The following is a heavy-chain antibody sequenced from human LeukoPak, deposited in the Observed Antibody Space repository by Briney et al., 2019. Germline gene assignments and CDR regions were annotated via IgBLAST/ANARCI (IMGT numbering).Heavy chain of an antibody. Sequence: GGSLRLSCAASGFTFSNAWMSWVRQAPGKGLEWVSYISSSSSTIYYADSVKGRFTISRDNAKNSLYLQMNSLRAEDTAVYYCARDSRDILTGYYPYNWFDPWGQGTLVTVSS. CDR2: ISSSSSTI. CDR3: ARDSRDILTGYYPYNWFDP. J-gene: IGHJ5*02. D-gene: IGHD3-9*01. V-gene: IGHV3-48*01. CDR1: GFTFSNAW.